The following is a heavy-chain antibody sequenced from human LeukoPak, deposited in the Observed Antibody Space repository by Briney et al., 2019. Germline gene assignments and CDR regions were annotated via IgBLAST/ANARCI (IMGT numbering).Heavy chain of an antibody. CDR3: ARLAYSSSWYY. CDR1: GYSFTNHW. D-gene: IGHD6-13*01. V-gene: IGHV5-51*01. J-gene: IGHJ4*02. Sequence: GESLKISCMGSGYSFTNHWTAWVRQMPGKGLEWMGIIYPGDSDTRYSPSFQGQVTISADKSTSTAYLQWSSLKASDTAMYYCARLAYSSSWYYWGQGTLVTVSS. CDR2: IYPGDSDT.